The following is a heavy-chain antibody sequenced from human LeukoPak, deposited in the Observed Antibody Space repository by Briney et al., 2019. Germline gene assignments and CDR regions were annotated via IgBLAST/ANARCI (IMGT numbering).Heavy chain of an antibody. CDR3: GKFGTSFGFDY. D-gene: IGHD1/OR15-1a*01. CDR1: EFTFSNYA. Sequence: PGGSLRLSCAASEFTFSNYAMTWVRQAPGKGLEWVSAISGSGGSTYYADSVKGRFTISRDNSKNTLYLQMNSLRDEDTAVYYCGKFGTSFGFDYWGQGSLVTVSS. CDR2: ISGSGGST. V-gene: IGHV3-23*01. J-gene: IGHJ4*02.